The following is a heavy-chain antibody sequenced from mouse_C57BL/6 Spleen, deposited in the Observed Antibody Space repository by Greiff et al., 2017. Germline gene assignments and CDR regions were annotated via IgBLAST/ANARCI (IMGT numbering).Heavy chain of an antibody. CDR2: INPNNGGT. Sequence: EVQLQQSGPELVKPGASVKISCKASGYTFTDYYMNWVKQSHGKSLEWIGDINPNNGGTSYNQKFKGKATLTVDKSSSTAYMELRSLTSEDSAVYYCACIYYGNSFAYWGQGTLVTVSA. D-gene: IGHD2-1*01. J-gene: IGHJ3*01. CDR1: GYTFTDYY. CDR3: ACIYYGNSFAY. V-gene: IGHV1-26*01.